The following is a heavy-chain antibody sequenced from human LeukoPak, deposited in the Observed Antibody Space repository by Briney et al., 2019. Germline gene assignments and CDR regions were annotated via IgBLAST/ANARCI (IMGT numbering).Heavy chain of an antibody. V-gene: IGHV4-4*07. J-gene: IGHJ4*02. Sequence: SETLSLTCTVSGASISSYYWSWLRQPAGKGLEFIGRIYTSGNTNYSPSLKSRFTISVDKSKNQFSLKLSSVTAADTAVYYCARDPLAGYFDYWGQGALVTVSS. CDR1: GASISSYY. CDR2: IYTSGNT. CDR3: ARDPLAGYFDY.